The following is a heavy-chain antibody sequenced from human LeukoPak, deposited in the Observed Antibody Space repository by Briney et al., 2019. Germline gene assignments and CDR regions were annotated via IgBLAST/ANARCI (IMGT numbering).Heavy chain of an antibody. Sequence: SETLSLTCTVSGGSISSYYWSWIRQPPGKGLEWIGYIYYSASTNYNPSLKSRVTISVDTSKNQFSLKLSSVTAADTAVYYCAREWSIRGVNSYGMDVWGKGTTVTVSS. J-gene: IGHJ6*04. V-gene: IGHV4-59*01. CDR2: IYYSAST. D-gene: IGHD3-10*01. CDR1: GGSISSYY. CDR3: AREWSIRGVNSYGMDV.